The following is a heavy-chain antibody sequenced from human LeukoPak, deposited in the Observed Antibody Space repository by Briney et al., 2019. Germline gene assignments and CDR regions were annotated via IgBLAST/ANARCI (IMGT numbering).Heavy chain of an antibody. Sequence: GRSLRLSCAASGFTFSSYGMHWVRQAPGKGLEWVAVILNDGSQEKYADSVKGRFTISIDNSKNTLFLQMNSLRAEDTAVYYCARDDALGDNALDIWGQGTMVTVSS. CDR2: ILNDGSQE. CDR1: GFTFSSYG. V-gene: IGHV3-33*01. J-gene: IGHJ3*02. D-gene: IGHD3-16*01. CDR3: ARDDALGDNALDI.